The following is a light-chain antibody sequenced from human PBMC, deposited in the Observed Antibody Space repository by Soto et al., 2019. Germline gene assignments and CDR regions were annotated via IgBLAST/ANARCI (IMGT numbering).Light chain of an antibody. J-gene: IGLJ3*02. Sequence: QSVLTQPPSASGTPGQRVTISCSGSSSNIGSNTVNWYQQLPGTAPTLLLYSNNQRPSGVPDRFSGSKSGTSASLAVNGLQSGDEADYYCAAWDDSLNGPLFGGGTQLTVL. CDR3: AAWDDSLNGPL. V-gene: IGLV1-44*01. CDR1: SSNIGSNT. CDR2: SNN.